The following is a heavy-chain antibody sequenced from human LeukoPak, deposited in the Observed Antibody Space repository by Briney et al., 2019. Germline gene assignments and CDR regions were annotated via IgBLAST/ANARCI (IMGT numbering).Heavy chain of an antibody. CDR2: IYYSGST. V-gene: IGHV4-59*08. D-gene: IGHD6-19*01. J-gene: IGHJ4*02. CDR3: ARQKYSSGWYVY. CDR1: GGSISSYY. Sequence: SETLSLTCTVSGGSISSYYWSWIRQPPGKGLEWIGYIYYSGSTNYNPSLKSRVTISVDTSTNQFSLKLSSVTAADTAVYYCARQKYSSGWYVYWGQGTLVTVSS.